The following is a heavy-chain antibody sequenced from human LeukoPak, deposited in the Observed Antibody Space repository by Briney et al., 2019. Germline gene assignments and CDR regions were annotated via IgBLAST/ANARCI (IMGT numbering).Heavy chain of an antibody. V-gene: IGHV1-69*13. D-gene: IGHD2-8*02. CDR3: ARDRPYTGGRRGFDY. CDR1: GGTFSRYA. CDR2: IIPMFGIA. J-gene: IGHJ4*02. Sequence: GASVKVSCKASGGTFSRYAISWVRQAPGQGLEWMGGIIPMFGIANYAQKFQGRVTITADESTSTAYMELSSLRSEDTAVYYCARDRPYTGGRRGFDYWGQGTLVTVSS.